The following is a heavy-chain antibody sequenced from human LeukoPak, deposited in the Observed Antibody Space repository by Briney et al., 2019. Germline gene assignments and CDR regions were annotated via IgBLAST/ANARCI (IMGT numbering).Heavy chain of an antibody. J-gene: IGHJ3*02. Sequence: ASVKVSCKASGYTFSGYYMHWVRQAPGQGLEWMGWINPNSGGTNYAQKFQGRVTMTRDTSISTAYMELSRLRSDDTAVYYCARDITIFGVTLFRHPPYAFDIWGQGTMVTVSS. V-gene: IGHV1-2*02. CDR2: INPNSGGT. CDR1: GYTFSGYY. CDR3: ARDITIFGVTLFRHPPYAFDI. D-gene: IGHD3-3*01.